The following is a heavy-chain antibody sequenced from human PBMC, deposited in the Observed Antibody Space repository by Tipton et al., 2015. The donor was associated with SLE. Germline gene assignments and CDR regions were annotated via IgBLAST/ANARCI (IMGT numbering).Heavy chain of an antibody. CDR3: ARPPRGVGAFDI. Sequence: TLSLTCAVYGGSFSDYYWSWIRQPPGKGLEWIGGINHSGSTNYNPSLKSRATISVDVSKNQFSLKLRSVTAADTAMYYCARPPRGVGAFDIWGHGTMVTVSS. CDR1: GGSFSDYY. CDR2: INHSGST. D-gene: IGHD1-26*01. J-gene: IGHJ3*02. V-gene: IGHV4-34*01.